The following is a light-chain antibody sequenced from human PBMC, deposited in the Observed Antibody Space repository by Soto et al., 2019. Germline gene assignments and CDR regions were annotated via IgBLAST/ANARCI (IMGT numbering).Light chain of an antibody. J-gene: IGKJ1*01. CDR1: QSIGSW. CDR3: QQYNIYPWT. V-gene: IGKV1-5*03. CDR2: KAS. Sequence: DIQMTQSPSTVSASVGDRVTITCRASQSIGSWLAWYQQKPGKAPNLLIYKASSLESGVPSRFSGSGSGTEFTLTISSLQPDDFATYYCQQYNIYPWTFGQGTKVEIK.